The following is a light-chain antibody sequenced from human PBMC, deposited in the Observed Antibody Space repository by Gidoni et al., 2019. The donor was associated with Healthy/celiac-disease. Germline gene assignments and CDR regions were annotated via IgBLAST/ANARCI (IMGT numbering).Light chain of an antibody. CDR2: DVS. J-gene: IGLJ2*01. Sequence: QSALTQPASVSGSPGQSITTSCTGTSSDVGGYTYVAWYQQHPGKAPKLMIYDVSNRPSGVSNRFSGSKSGNTASLTISGLQAEDEADYYCSSYTSSSTLVVFGGGTKLTV. CDR3: SSYTSSSTLVV. CDR1: SSDVGGYTY. V-gene: IGLV2-14*01.